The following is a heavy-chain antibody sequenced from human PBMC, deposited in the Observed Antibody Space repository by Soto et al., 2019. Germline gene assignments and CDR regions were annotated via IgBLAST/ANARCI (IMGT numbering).Heavy chain of an antibody. CDR2: IGTAGDT. D-gene: IGHD6-13*01. Sequence: VGSLRLSCEASGFTFSGFDMHWVRQPTGKGLEWVSSIGTAGDTYYAVSVKGRFTISRDNAKNSLSIQMNSLRAGDMAVYFCAKCQEIGTHFFDSWGQGTQVTVSS. J-gene: IGHJ4*02. CDR3: AKCQEIGTHFFDS. V-gene: IGHV3-13*01. CDR1: GFTFSGFD.